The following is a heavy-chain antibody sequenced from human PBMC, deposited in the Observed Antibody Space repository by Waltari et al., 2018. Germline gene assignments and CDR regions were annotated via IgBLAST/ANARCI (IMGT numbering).Heavy chain of an antibody. J-gene: IGHJ4*02. V-gene: IGHV2-5*02. Sequence: QITLKESGPALVKPTQTLTLTCTFSGFSLTTSGLGVGWIRQPPGKALEWLALIFWDDDKRYSPSLKSRLTITKDTSKNQVVHTMTSMDPVDTATYYCTHRQASGLEDYWGQGTLVTVSS. CDR3: THRQASGLEDY. CDR2: IFWDDDK. D-gene: IGHD3-16*01. CDR1: GFSLTTSGLG.